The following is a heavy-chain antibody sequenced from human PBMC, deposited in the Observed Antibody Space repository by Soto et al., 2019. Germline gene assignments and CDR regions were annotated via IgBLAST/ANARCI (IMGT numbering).Heavy chain of an antibody. J-gene: IGHJ4*02. Sequence: GGSLRLSCVASGLTFGSRAMTWVRQAPGEGLQWVPTITDTGGDAKYADSVRGRFVISRDNSKKTLYLQMTSLTAEDSAMYYCARGSTDSYPGSRIFDFWGRGTLVTVSS. V-gene: IGHV3-23*01. CDR1: GLTFGSRA. CDR3: ARGSTDSYPGSRIFDF. D-gene: IGHD3-10*01. CDR2: ITDTGGDA.